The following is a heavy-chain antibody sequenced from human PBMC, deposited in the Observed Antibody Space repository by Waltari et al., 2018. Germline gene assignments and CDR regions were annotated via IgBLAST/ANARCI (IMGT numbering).Heavy chain of an antibody. Sequence: EEQLVESGGGLVQPGDSLRLSCAASGFTFSSFWMNWFRQAPGKGPLWVSRISTDARDTTYADSVKGRFTISRDNARNTLYLQMNRLRAEDTAVDFCARVSRRTYRSPVPGRHYYYGMDVWGQGTTVTVSS. V-gene: IGHV3-74*03. CDR2: ISTDARDT. J-gene: IGHJ6*02. CDR3: ARVSRRTYRSPVPGRHYYYGMDV. CDR1: GFTFSSFW. D-gene: IGHD1-1*01.